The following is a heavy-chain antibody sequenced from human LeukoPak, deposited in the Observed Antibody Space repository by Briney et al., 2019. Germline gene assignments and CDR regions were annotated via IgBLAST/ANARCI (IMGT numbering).Heavy chain of an antibody. Sequence: ASVKVSCKASGYTFTSYGISWVRQAPGQGLEWMGWISAYNGNTNYAQKLQGRVTMTTDTSTSTAYMGLRSLRSDDTAVYYCARELGCTNGVCYGGYDYWGQGTLVTVSS. CDR1: GYTFTSYG. J-gene: IGHJ4*02. CDR3: ARELGCTNGVCYGGYDY. CDR2: ISAYNGNT. D-gene: IGHD2-8*01. V-gene: IGHV1-18*01.